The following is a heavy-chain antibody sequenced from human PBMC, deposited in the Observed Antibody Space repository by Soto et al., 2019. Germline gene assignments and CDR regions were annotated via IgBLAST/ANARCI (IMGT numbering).Heavy chain of an antibody. D-gene: IGHD2-15*01. Sequence: QLQLQESGPGLVKPSETLSLTCTVSSGSISSSSYYWDWIRQPPGKGLEWIARIYYSGSTNYNPTRKGRVPISVGTSKYQFSLTVSSLTAADSAVYCCAGRRQLVAALGSWGQGTVVTVSS. V-gene: IGHV4-39*01. CDR2: IYYSGST. CDR1: SGSISSSSYY. J-gene: IGHJ4*02. CDR3: AGRRQLVAALGS.